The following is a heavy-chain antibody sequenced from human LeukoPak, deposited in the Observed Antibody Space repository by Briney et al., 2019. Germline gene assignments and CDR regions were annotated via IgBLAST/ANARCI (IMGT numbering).Heavy chain of an antibody. CDR1: GFTFSTYG. V-gene: IGHV3-30*18. D-gene: IGHD6-6*01. Sequence: GGSLRLSCGVSGFTFSTYGMHWVRQAPGKGLEWVALISSNGGNRHYADSVKGRFTISRDTSKNTLYMQMNSLRAEDTAVYYCAKGARYGGSSGILFGSHYFDVWGKGTTVTVSS. CDR2: ISSNGGNR. CDR3: AKGARYGGSSGILFGSHYFDV. J-gene: IGHJ6*03.